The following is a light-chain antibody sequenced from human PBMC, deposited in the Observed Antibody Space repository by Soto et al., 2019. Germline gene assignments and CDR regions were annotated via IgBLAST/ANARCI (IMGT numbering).Light chain of an antibody. CDR2: DVT. CDR3: FSYAGSTGV. CDR1: SSDVGGYNY. Sequence: QSALTQPRSVSESPGQSITSSCTGTSSDVGGYNYVSWYQQHPDKAPKLMIYDVTERPSGVPDRFSGSKSGNTASLTISGLQAEDEADYFCFSYAGSTGVFGTGTKLTVL. V-gene: IGLV2-11*01. J-gene: IGLJ1*01.